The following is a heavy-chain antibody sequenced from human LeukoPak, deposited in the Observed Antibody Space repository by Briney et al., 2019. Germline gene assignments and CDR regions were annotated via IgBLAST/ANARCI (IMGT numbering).Heavy chain of an antibody. V-gene: IGHV3-23*01. J-gene: IGHJ4*02. CDR2: ISGSAGRT. CDR3: AKSVAGRVPCVDY. CDR1: GFTFSSFA. Sequence: PGGTLRLSCAASGFTFSSFAMSWVRQASGKGLEWGSGISGSAGRTYYADSVKGRFTISRDNSKNTLYLQMNSLRAEDTAVYYCAKSVAGRVPCVDYWGQGTLVTVSS. D-gene: IGHD6-19*01.